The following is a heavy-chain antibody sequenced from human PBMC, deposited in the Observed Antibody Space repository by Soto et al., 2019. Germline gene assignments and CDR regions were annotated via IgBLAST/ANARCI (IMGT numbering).Heavy chain of an antibody. J-gene: IGHJ4*02. V-gene: IGHV3-21*01. Sequence: PGGSLILSCAASGFTFSSYIMNWVRQAPGKGLEWVSSISSSSSYIYYADSVKGRFTISRDNAKNSLYLQMNSLRAEDTAVYYCARGVGPSWSYYNSYFDYWGQGTLVTVSS. CDR2: ISSSSSYI. D-gene: IGHD3-10*01. CDR1: GFTFSSYI. CDR3: ARGVGPSWSYYNSYFDY.